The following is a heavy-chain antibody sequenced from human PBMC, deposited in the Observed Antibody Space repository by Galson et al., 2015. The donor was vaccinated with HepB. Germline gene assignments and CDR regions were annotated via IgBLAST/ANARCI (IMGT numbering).Heavy chain of an antibody. V-gene: IGHV1-8*02. Sequence: SVKVSCKASGYSFTNHDINWVRQATGQGLEWMGWMNPNSGNTGYAQKFQGRVVMTRNTSISTAYMELSRLTSEDTAVYYCARGIFGIKGDWGQGTTVTVSS. CDR2: MNPNSGNT. D-gene: IGHD3-3*02. CDR3: ARGIFGIKGD. J-gene: IGHJ6*02. CDR1: GYSFTNHD.